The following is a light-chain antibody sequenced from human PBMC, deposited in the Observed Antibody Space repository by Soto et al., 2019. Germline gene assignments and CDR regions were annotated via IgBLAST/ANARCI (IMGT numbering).Light chain of an antibody. CDR3: SSYIHPSVF. CDR1: SSDLDY. J-gene: IGLJ2*01. Sequence: QSAMTQPAYVSGSPGQSITVSCTGTSSDLDYVSWYQQHPGKAPKLLIFDVNTRPSGVPDRFSASKTDNAASLTISGLQPEDEAHYYCSSYIHPSVFFGGGTKLTVL. V-gene: IGLV2-14*03. CDR2: DVN.